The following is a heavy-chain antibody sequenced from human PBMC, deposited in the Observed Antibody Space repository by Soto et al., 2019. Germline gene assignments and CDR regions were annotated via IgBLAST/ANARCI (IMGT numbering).Heavy chain of an antibody. CDR2: IWYDGSNK. J-gene: IGHJ4*02. CDR1: GFTLRNYG. V-gene: IGHV3-33*01. Sequence: GGSLRLSCAASGFTLRNYGMHWVRQAPGKGLEWVAVIWYDGSNKYYADSVKGRFTISRDNSKNTLYLQMNSLRAEDTAAYYCATGGVADTGFDHWAKGTLVTVSS. CDR3: ATGGVADTGFDH. D-gene: IGHD6-19*01.